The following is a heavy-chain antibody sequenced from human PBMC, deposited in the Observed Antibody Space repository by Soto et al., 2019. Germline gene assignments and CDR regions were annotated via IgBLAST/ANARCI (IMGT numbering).Heavy chain of an antibody. V-gene: IGHV3-64*01. J-gene: IGHJ4*02. CDR1: GFTFSSYA. CDR3: ARVSGYHFDY. D-gene: IGHD5-12*01. CDR2: ISSNGGST. Sequence: GGSLRLSCAASGFTFSSYAMHWVRQAPGKGLEYVSAISSNGGSTYYANSVKGRFTISRDNSKNTLYLQMGSLRAEDMAVYYCARVSGYHFDYWGQGTLVTVSS.